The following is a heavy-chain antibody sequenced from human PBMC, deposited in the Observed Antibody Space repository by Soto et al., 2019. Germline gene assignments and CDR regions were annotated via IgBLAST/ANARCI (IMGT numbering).Heavy chain of an antibody. CDR2: IKQDGSEK. CDR1: GFTFSSYW. Sequence: EVQLVESGGGLVQPGGSLRLSCAASGFTFSSYWMSWVRQAPGKGLEWVANIKQDGSEKYYVDSVKGRFTISRDNAKNALYLQMNSLRAEDTAVYYCARGHYYYYYGMDVWGQGTTVTVSS. V-gene: IGHV3-7*01. CDR3: ARGHYYYYYGMDV. J-gene: IGHJ6*02.